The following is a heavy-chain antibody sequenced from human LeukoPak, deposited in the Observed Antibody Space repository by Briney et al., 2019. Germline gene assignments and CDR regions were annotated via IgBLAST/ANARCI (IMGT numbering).Heavy chain of an antibody. CDR2: INWNGGST. CDR3: ARAARGAATDY. D-gene: IGHD3-10*01. V-gene: IGHV3-20*04. J-gene: IGHJ4*02. Sequence: GGSLRLSCTSSGFTFNAYAMNWVRQAPGKGLEWVSGINWNGGSTDYADSVKGRFTISRDNAKNSLYLEMNSLRVEDTAFYYCARAARGAATDYWGQGTLVTVSS. CDR1: GFTFNAYA.